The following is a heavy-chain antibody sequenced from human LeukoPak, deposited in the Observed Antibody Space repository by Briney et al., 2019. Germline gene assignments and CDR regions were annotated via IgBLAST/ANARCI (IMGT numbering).Heavy chain of an antibody. CDR2: ISGSGGST. CDR1: GFTVSSTY. V-gene: IGHV3-23*01. J-gene: IGHJ6*02. Sequence: PGRSLRLSCAASGFTVSSTYMSWVRQAPGKGLEWVSAISGSGGSTYYADSVKGRFTISRDNSKNTLYLQMNSLRAEDTAVYYCARRYGMDVWGQGTTVTVSS. CDR3: ARRYGMDV.